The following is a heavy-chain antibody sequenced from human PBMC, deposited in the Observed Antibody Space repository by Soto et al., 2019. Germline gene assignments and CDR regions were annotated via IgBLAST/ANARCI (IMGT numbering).Heavy chain of an antibody. V-gene: IGHV1-8*01. CDR2: MNPNSGNT. CDR1: GYTFTSYD. Sequence: ASVKVSCKASGYTFTSYDINWVRQATGQGLEWMGWMNPNSGNTGYAQKFQGRVTMTRNTSISTAYMELSSLRSEDTAVYYCARPAYYDFWSGYSTVRKPYYMDVWGKGTTVTVSS. D-gene: IGHD3-3*01. CDR3: ARPAYYDFWSGYSTVRKPYYMDV. J-gene: IGHJ6*03.